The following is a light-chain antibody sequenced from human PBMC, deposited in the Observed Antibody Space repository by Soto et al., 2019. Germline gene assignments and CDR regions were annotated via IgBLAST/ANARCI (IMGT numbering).Light chain of an antibody. J-gene: IGLJ1*01. V-gene: IGLV2-23*02. Sequence: QSALTQPASVSGSPGQSVTISRSGSDIGNYHLVSWYQHLPGRAPKLLIFEFTMRPSGISDRFSGSKSAATASLTISGIQAEDQGDYYCAAYGGSRTYVLGSGTKVTLL. CDR1: SDIGNYHL. CDR3: AAYGGSRTYV. CDR2: EFT.